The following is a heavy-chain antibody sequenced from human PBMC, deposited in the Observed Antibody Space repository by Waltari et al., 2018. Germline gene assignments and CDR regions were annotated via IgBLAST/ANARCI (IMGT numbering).Heavy chain of an antibody. CDR1: GGSISSGDYY. CDR2: FCYSGRT. CDR3: AGGGGFWSGYYTGNWFDP. Sequence: QVQLQESGPGLVKPSQTLSLTCTVSGGSISSGDYYWSWIRQPPGRGLKCDGYFCYSGRTYYNPSRKGRVTIAVATSKNQFCLKLGSVAAADTDVYYCAGGGGFWSGYYTGNWFDPWGQGTLVTVSS. D-gene: IGHD3-3*01. J-gene: IGHJ5*02. V-gene: IGHV4-30-4*08.